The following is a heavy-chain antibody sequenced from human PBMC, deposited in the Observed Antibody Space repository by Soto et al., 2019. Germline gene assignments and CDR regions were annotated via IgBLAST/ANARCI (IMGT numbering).Heavy chain of an antibody. Sequence: ASVKVSCKASGYTFTSYDINWVRQATGQGLEWMGWMNPNSGNTAYAQKFQGRVTMTRNTSISTAYMELSSLRSEDTAVYYCARLQQDQDLAWGQGSLVLVSS. CDR2: MNPNSGNT. D-gene: IGHD4-4*01. V-gene: IGHV1-8*01. CDR3: ARLQQDQDLA. CDR1: GYTFTSYD. J-gene: IGHJ1*01.